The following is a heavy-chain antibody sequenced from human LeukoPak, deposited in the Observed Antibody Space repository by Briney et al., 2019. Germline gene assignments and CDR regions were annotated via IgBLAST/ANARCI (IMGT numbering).Heavy chain of an antibody. CDR3: AKESGKFDY. V-gene: IGHV3-43*02. Sequence: GGSLRPSCVASGLPIADFAMHWVRQAPGKGLEWVSLISGDGVSTFYADSVKGRFSISRDNSKNSLYLEMNSLRTEDAAMYYCAKESGKFDYWGQGTLVAVSS. CDR2: ISGDGVST. J-gene: IGHJ4*02. CDR1: GLPIADFA.